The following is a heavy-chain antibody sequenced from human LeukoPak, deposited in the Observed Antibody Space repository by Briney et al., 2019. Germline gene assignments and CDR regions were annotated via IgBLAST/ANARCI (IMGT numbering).Heavy chain of an antibody. J-gene: IGHJ4*02. CDR2: ISGSGGST. CDR1: GFTFSSYG. V-gene: IGHV3-23*01. CDR3: AKDRPSNSYGYSEKDY. Sequence: GGSLRLSCAASGFTFSSYGMSWVRQAPGKGLEWVSAISGSGGSTNYADSVKGRFTISRDNSNNTLYLQMNSPRAEDTAVYYCAKDRPSNSYGYSEKDYWGQGTLVSVSS. D-gene: IGHD5-18*01.